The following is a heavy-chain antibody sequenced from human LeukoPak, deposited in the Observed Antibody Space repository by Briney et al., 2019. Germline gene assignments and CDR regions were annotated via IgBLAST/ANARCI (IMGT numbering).Heavy chain of an antibody. V-gene: IGHV1-8*02. D-gene: IGHD3-3*01. J-gene: IGHJ5*02. CDR1: GGTFSSYA. CDR3: ARVVGRFSNWFDP. CDR2: MNPNSGNT. Sequence: ASVKVSCKASGGTFSSYAISWVRQAPGQGLEWMGWMNPNSGNTGYAQKFQGRVTMTRNTSISTAYMELSSLRSEDTAVYYCARVVGRFSNWFDPWGQGTLVTVSS.